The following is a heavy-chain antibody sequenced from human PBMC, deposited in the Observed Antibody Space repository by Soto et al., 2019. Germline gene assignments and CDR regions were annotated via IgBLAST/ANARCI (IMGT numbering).Heavy chain of an antibody. Sequence: SETLSLTCTVSGGSISSGGYYWSWIRQHPGKGLEWIGYIYYSGSTYYNPSLKSRVTISVDTSKNQFSLKLSSVTAADTAVYYCARLTNRSSIDAFDIWGQGTMVTVSS. V-gene: IGHV4-31*03. CDR1: GGSISSGGYY. CDR2: IYYSGST. D-gene: IGHD6-13*01. CDR3: ARLTNRSSIDAFDI. J-gene: IGHJ3*02.